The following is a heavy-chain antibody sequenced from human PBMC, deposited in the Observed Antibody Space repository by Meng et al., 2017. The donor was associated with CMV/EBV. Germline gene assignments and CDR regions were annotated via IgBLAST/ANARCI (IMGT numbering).Heavy chain of an antibody. CDR2: INHSGST. D-gene: IGHD2-2*01. Sequence: SETLSLTCAVYGGSFSRYYWSWIRQPPGKGLEWIGEINHSGSTNYNPSLKSRVTISVDTSTNQFSLKLSSVTAADTAVYYCARGPYCSSTSCYPSWFDPWGQGTLVTVSS. V-gene: IGHV4-34*01. CDR3: ARGPYCSSTSCYPSWFDP. CDR1: GGSFSRYY. J-gene: IGHJ5*02.